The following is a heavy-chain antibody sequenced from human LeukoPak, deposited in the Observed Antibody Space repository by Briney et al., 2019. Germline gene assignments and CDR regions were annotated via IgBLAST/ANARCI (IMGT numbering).Heavy chain of an antibody. J-gene: IGHJ5*01. D-gene: IGHD1-26*01. CDR1: GYTFTAYY. CDR2: INPNSGGT. CDR3: ARPWEITMSERSYNWFDS. V-gene: IGHV1-2*02. Sequence: GASVKVSCKASGYTFTAYYIHWERQAPGQGLEWMGRINPNSGGTNYAQKFQGRVTMTRDTSISTAYMELSRLRSDDTAVYFCARPWEITMSERSYNWFDSWGQGTLVTVSS.